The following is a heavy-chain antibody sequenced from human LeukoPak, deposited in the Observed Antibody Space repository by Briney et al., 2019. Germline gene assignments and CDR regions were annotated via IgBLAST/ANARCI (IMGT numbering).Heavy chain of an antibody. D-gene: IGHD5-12*01. V-gene: IGHV1-8*01. J-gene: IGHJ4*02. Sequence: KVSCKASGYTFTSYDINWVRQATGQGLEWMGWMNPNSGNTGYAQKFQGRVTITADKSTSTAYMYLSSLRSEDTAVYYCATSVNIGDIATPDYWGQGTLVTVSS. CDR2: MNPNSGNT. CDR3: ATSVNIGDIATPDY. CDR1: GYTFTSYD.